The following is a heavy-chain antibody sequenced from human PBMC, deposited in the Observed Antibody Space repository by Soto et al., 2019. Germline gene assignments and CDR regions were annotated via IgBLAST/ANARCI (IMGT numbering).Heavy chain of an antibody. CDR3: ARAPNPYSSSSGWFDP. V-gene: IGHV1-2*02. CDR2: INPNSGGT. D-gene: IGHD6-6*01. CDR1: GYTFTGYY. Sequence: ASVKVSCKASGYTFTGYYMHWVRQAPGQGLEWMGWINPNSGGTNYAQKFQGRVTMTRDTSISTAYMEPSRLRSDDTAVYYCARAPNPYSSSSGWFDPWGQGTLVTVSS. J-gene: IGHJ5*02.